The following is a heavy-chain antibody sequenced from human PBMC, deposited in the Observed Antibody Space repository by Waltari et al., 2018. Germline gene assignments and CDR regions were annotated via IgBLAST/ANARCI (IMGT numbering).Heavy chain of an antibody. CDR1: GFTFSSYA. CDR2: ISGSGGST. J-gene: IGHJ5*02. CDR3: AKDSSSWYGWSWFDP. D-gene: IGHD6-13*01. V-gene: IGHV3-23*01. Sequence: EVQLLESGGGLVQPGGSLRLSCAASGFTFSSYAMSWVRQAPGNGLEWVSAISGSGGSTYYADSVKGRFTISRDNSKNTLYLQMNSLRAEDTAVYYCAKDSSSWYGWSWFDPWGQGTLVTVSS.